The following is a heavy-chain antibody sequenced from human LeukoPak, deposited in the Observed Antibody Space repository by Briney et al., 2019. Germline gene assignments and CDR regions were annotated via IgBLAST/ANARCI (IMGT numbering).Heavy chain of an antibody. Sequence: ASVKVSCKASGYTFISYGITWVRQAPGQGLEWMGWISPYTTKTNYVQKLQGRVTMTTDTSTSTAYMELRSLRSDDTAVYYCARELPSIVVVPAAIIGWFDPWGQGTLVTVSS. CDR3: ARELPSIVVVPAAIIGWFDP. J-gene: IGHJ5*02. CDR1: GYTFISYG. D-gene: IGHD2-2*01. V-gene: IGHV1-18*01. CDR2: ISPYTTKT.